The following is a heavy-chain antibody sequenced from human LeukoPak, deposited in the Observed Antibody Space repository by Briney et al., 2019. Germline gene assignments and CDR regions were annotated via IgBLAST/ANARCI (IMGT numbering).Heavy chain of an antibody. J-gene: IGHJ4*02. Sequence: PGGSLRLSCGVSGFTFSNYAMSWVRQAPGKGLEWVSGISGSGGSKYHTDSMKGRFTISRDNSKNTLYLQMNSLRADDTAVYFCARAGQQLVPYYFKYWGQGILVTVSS. CDR2: ISGSGGSK. CDR1: GFTFSNYA. D-gene: IGHD6-13*01. V-gene: IGHV3-23*01. CDR3: ARAGQQLVPYYFKY.